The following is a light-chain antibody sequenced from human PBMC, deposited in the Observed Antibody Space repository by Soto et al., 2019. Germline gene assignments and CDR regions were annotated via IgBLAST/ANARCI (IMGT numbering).Light chain of an antibody. CDR1: QDISSS. J-gene: IGKJ1*01. V-gene: IGKV1-39*01. Sequence: DIQLNQSPSSLSASVGDRVTISCRASQDISSSLNWYQHKSGKAPKLLIYAASGLHSGVPSRFSGSGSGTDFTLTISSLQPEDFATYYCQQSYVTPWTFGQRTIV. CDR2: AAS. CDR3: QQSYVTPWT.